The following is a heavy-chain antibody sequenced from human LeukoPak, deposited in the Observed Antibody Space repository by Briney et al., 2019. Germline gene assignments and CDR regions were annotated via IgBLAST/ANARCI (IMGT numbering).Heavy chain of an antibody. D-gene: IGHD3-16*01. Sequence: ASVTVSCKASGYSFTVYYLHWVRQAPGQGLEWMGWINPDSGGTNYAQKFQGRVTMTRDTSRSTAYMELNRLNSGDTAVYYCARDHNYDYLPGDHWGQGTLVTVSS. CDR1: GYSFTVYY. J-gene: IGHJ4*02. CDR3: ARDHNYDYLPGDH. CDR2: INPDSGGT. V-gene: IGHV1-2*02.